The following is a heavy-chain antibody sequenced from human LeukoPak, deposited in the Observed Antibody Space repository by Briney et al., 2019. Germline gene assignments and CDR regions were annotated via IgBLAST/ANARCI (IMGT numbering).Heavy chain of an antibody. D-gene: IGHD4-17*01. CDR1: GFTFSSHW. Sequence: PGGSLRLSCAVSGFTFSSHWMHWVRQAPGKGLVWVSRINEDGSTTNDADSVKGRFTISRDNAKNTLYMQMNRLRAEDTAVYYCARWPVTEQEGDYGAFDIWGQGTMVTVSS. J-gene: IGHJ3*02. V-gene: IGHV3-74*01. CDR3: ARWPVTEQEGDYGAFDI. CDR2: INEDGSTT.